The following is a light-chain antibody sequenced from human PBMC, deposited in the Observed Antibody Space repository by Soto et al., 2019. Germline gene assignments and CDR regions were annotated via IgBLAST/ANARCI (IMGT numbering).Light chain of an antibody. CDR1: QTFSSW. CDR2: KAS. J-gene: IGKJ1*01. V-gene: IGKV1-5*03. Sequence: DIHMTQSPSTLSASVGDRVTITCRASQTFSSWLAWYQQKPGKAPKLLIYKASSLQSGVPSRFGGSESGTEFTLTISSLQPDDFATYYCQQYISYPWTFGQGPKVEIK. CDR3: QQYISYPWT.